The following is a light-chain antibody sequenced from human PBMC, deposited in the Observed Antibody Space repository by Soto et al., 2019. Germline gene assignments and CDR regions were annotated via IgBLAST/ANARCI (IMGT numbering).Light chain of an antibody. V-gene: IGLV1-44*01. J-gene: IGLJ1*01. Sequence: QSVLTQPPSASGTPGQRVTISCSGSSSNIGSNTVNWYQQLPGTAPKLLIYSNNQRPSGVPDRFSGSKSGTSASLAISGLQSEDEADYYCNSYTNSGTYVFGTGTKVTVL. CDR2: SNN. CDR1: SSNIGSNT. CDR3: NSYTNSGTYV.